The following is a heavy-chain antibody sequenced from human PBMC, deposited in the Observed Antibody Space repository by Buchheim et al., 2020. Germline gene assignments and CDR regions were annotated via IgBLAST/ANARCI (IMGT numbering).Heavy chain of an antibody. Sequence: QVQLVESGGGVVQPGRSLRLSCAASGFTFSSYAMHWVRQAPGKGLEWVAVISYDGSNKYYADSVKGQFTISRDNSKNTLYLQMNSLRAEDTAVYYCARDKSPIIVVVLDYWGQGTL. CDR1: GFTFSSYA. J-gene: IGHJ4*02. V-gene: IGHV3-30*04. CDR2: ISYDGSNK. D-gene: IGHD2-21*01. CDR3: ARDKSPIIVVVLDY.